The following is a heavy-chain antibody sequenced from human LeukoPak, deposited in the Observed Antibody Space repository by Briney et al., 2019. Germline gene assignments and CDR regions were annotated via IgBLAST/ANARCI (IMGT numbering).Heavy chain of an antibody. Sequence: GGSLRLSCAASGFTFSTYGMTWVRQAPGKGLEWVSIISGDGAATFYADSVKGRFTISRDNSKNTLYLQTNSLRAEDTAVYYFGKVGGPCGPATCFIDSWGQGTLVTVSS. V-gene: IGHV3-23*01. D-gene: IGHD2-2*01. CDR2: ISGDGAAT. CDR3: GKVGGPCGPATCFIDS. CDR1: GFTFSTYG. J-gene: IGHJ4*02.